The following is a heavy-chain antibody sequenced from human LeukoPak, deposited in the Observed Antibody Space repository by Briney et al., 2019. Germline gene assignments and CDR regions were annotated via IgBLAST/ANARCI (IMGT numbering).Heavy chain of an antibody. Sequence: SETLSLTCAVYGGSFSGYYWSWIRQPPGKGLEWIGEINHSGSTNYNPSLKSRVTISVDTSKNQFSLKLSSVTAADTAVYYCARGRYPDYWGQGTLVTVSS. CDR3: ARGRYPDY. CDR2: INHSGST. J-gene: IGHJ4*02. D-gene: IGHD1-26*01. CDR1: GGSFSGYY. V-gene: IGHV4-34*01.